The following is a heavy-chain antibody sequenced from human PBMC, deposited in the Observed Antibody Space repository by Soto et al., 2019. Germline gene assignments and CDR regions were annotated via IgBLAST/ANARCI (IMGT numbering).Heavy chain of an antibody. Sequence: GGSLRLSCAASGFTFSSYAMHWVRQAPGKGLEWVAVISYDGSNKYYADSVKGRFTISRDNPKNTLYLQMNSLRAEDTAVYYCARPSSYYDYVWGSQIANYYYYYGMDVWGQGTTVTVSS. V-gene: IGHV3-30-3*01. CDR2: ISYDGSNK. D-gene: IGHD3-16*01. CDR3: ARPSSYYDYVWGSQIANYYYYYGMDV. J-gene: IGHJ6*02. CDR1: GFTFSSYA.